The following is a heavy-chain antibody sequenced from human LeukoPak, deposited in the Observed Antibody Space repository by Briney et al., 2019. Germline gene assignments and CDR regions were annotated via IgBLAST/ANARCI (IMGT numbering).Heavy chain of an antibody. CDR1: GGSITSSGYY. D-gene: IGHD3-22*01. V-gene: IGHV4-39*07. CDR3: ARERGYDNSGFYYGYLDY. J-gene: IGHJ4*02. Sequence: SETLSLTCTVSGGSITSSGYYWGWIRQTPGKGLEWIGNMYYSGSTYYNPSLKSRVIISLDTSKNQLSLNLSSVTAADTAVYYCARERGYDNSGFYYGYLDYWGQGTLVTVSS. CDR2: MYYSGST.